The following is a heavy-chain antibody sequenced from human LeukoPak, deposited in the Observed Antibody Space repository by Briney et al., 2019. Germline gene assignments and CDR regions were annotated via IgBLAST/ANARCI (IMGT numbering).Heavy chain of an antibody. CDR3: ARGESGGLD. CDR2: INSDRTTT. D-gene: IGHD3-10*01. J-gene: IGHJ4*02. CDR1: GITFSSSW. Sequence: GGSLRLSCAASGITFSSSWMHWVRQAPREGLVWVSRINSDRTTTSYADSVKGRFTISRDNAKNTLYLQMNNLRAEDTAVYYCARGESGGLDWGQGTLVTVSS. V-gene: IGHV3-74*01.